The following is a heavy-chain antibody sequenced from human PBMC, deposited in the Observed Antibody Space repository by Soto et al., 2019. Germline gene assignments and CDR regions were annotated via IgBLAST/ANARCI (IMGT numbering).Heavy chain of an antibody. CDR3: ARKNGDHRTLDY. CDR1: GYTCTSYA. CDR2: INAGNGNT. D-gene: IGHD4-17*01. V-gene: IGHV1-3*01. J-gene: IGHJ4*02. Sequence: QVQLVQSGAEVKKPGASVKVSCKASGYTCTSYAMHWVRQAPGQSLEWMGWINAGNGNTNYSQKFQGRVTITRDTSASTSYMELSSLRSEDTAVDYCARKNGDHRTLDYWGQGTLVTVSS.